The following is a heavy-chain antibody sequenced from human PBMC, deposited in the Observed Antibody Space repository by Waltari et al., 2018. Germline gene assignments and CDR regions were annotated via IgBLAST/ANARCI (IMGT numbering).Heavy chain of an antibody. CDR1: GFTFSNFT. J-gene: IGHJ4*02. V-gene: IGHV3-23*01. CDR2: ITGSGDAT. CDR3: AKSPKVATIFDY. D-gene: IGHD5-12*01. Sequence: EVQLLESGGGLAQPGGSLRLSCAASGFTFSNFTISWVRQAPGKGLERVSGITGSGDATYYADSVKGRFTISRDNSKNTLYLQMNNLRAEDTAVYYCAKSPKVATIFDYWGQGTLVTVS.